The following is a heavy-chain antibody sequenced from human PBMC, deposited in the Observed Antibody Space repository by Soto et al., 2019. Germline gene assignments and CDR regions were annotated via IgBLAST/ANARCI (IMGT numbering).Heavy chain of an antibody. D-gene: IGHD6-13*01. V-gene: IGHV3-33*01. J-gene: IGHJ6*01. CDR3: ARPLEQHQLGFCMDV. Sequence: GGSLRLSCAASGFTFSTYGMHWVRQAPGKGLEWVAVIWYDGSKIYYADSVKGRFTISRDNSKSTLYLQMNSLRAEDTAVYYCARPLEQHQLGFCMDVLCQGSPVTVSS. CDR2: IWYDGSKI. CDR1: GFTFSTYG.